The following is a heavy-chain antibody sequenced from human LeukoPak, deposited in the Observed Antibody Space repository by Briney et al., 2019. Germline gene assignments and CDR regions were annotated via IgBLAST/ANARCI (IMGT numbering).Heavy chain of an antibody. CDR1: GFTFNTYS. Sequence: TGGSLRLSCAASGFTFNTYSMNWVRQAPGKGLECVSYVSSRSTYIYYAHSVMGRFTISRDNAKNSLYLQMNSLRAEDTAVYYCARSLGFYDSSGAYYFDYWGQGTLVTVSS. CDR2: VSSRSTYI. J-gene: IGHJ4*02. V-gene: IGHV3-21*01. CDR3: ARSLGFYDSSGAYYFDY. D-gene: IGHD3-22*01.